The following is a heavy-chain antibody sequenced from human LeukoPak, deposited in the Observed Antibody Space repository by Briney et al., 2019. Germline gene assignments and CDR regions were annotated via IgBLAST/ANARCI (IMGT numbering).Heavy chain of an antibody. V-gene: IGHV4-30-2*01. CDR2: IYHSGST. D-gene: IGHD3-3*01. J-gene: IGHJ6*03. Sequence: PSETLSLTCTVSGGSISSGGYSWSWIRQPPGKGLEWIGYIYHSGSTYYNPSLKSRVTISVDRSKNQFSLKLSSVTAADTAVYYCASQSGYDFWSGNVGYYMDVWGKGTTVTVSS. CDR3: ASQSGYDFWSGNVGYYMDV. CDR1: GGSISSGGYS.